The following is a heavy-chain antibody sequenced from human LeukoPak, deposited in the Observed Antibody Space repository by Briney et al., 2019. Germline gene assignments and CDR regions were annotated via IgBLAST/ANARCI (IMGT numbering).Heavy chain of an antibody. CDR3: ARESRAVRGVIITGLDP. CDR1: GFTFSSYG. CDR2: IWYDGRNK. J-gene: IGHJ5*02. Sequence: PGRSLRLSCAASGFTFSSYGMHWVRQAPGKGLEWVAVIWYDGRNKYYADSVKGRFTISRDNSKNTLYLQMNSLRAEDTAVYYCARESRAVRGVIITGLDPWGQGTLVTVSS. V-gene: IGHV3-33*01. D-gene: IGHD3-10*01.